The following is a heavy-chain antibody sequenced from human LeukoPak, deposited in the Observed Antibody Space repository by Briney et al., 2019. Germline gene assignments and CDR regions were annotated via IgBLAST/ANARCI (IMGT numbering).Heavy chain of an antibody. CDR2: IIPIFGTA. CDR1: GGTFSSYA. J-gene: IGHJ4*02. CDR3: ARGMGPPGDFWSGYPKCYFDY. Sequence: ASVKVSCKASGGTFSSYAISWVRQAPGQGLEWMGGIIPIFGTANYAQKFQGRVTITADESTSTAYMELSSLRSEDTAVYYCARGMGPPGDFWSGYPKCYFDYWGQGTLVTVSS. D-gene: IGHD3-3*01. V-gene: IGHV1-69*13.